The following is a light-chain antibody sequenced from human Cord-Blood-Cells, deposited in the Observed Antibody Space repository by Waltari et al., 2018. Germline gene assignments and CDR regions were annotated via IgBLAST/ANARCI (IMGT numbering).Light chain of an antibody. CDR1: SSTIGSNY. CDR3: AAWDDSLSGWV. J-gene: IGLJ3*02. Sequence: QSVLTQPPSAPGTPGQRVTISCSGSSSTIGSNYVYWYQQLPGTAPKLLIYRNNQRPSGVPDRFSGSKSGTSASLAISGLRSEDEADYYCAAWDDSLSGWVFGGGTKLTVL. V-gene: IGLV1-47*01. CDR2: RNN.